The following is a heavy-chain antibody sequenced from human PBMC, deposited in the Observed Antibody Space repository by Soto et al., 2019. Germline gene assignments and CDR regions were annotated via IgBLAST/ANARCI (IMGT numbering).Heavy chain of an antibody. V-gene: IGHV4-39*01. J-gene: IGHJ5*02. CDR3: ASPVGSGSYYKGGWFDP. CDR1: GGTMSSTSYY. CDR2: IYYSGST. Sequence: PSESMAISCAVSGGTMSSTSYYGGWIRKPPGKGLEWIGSIYYSGSTYYNPSLKSRVTISVDTSKNQFSLKLSSVTAADTAVYYCASPVGSGSYYKGGWFDPLVQGTLVTVSP. D-gene: IGHD3-10*01.